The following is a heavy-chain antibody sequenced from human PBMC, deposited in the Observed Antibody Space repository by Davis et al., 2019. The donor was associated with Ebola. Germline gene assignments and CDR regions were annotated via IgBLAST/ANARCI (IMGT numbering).Heavy chain of an antibody. CDR1: GFTFSDYY. Sequence: GESLKISCAASGFTFSDYYMSWIRQAPGKGLEWVAVIPYDGKDISYAESVKGRFTISRDNSKNTLYLQMNSLRAEDTAVYYCARDRYSSGWYLDYWGQGTLVTVSS. D-gene: IGHD6-19*01. CDR3: ARDRYSSGWYLDY. V-gene: IGHV3-30*03. CDR2: IPYDGKDI. J-gene: IGHJ4*02.